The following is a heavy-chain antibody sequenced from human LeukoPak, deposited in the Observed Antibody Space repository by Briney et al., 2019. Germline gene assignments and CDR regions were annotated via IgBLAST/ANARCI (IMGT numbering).Heavy chain of an antibody. CDR2: ISYSGST. Sequence: KPSETLSLTCTVSGGSISSYYWSWIRQPPGKGLEWIGYISYSGSTNFNPSLKSRVTISVDTFKSQFSLKLSSVTAADTAVYYCAREGTAGTNLNWFDPWGQGTLVTVSS. D-gene: IGHD1-1*01. V-gene: IGHV4-59*01. J-gene: IGHJ5*02. CDR3: AREGTAGTNLNWFDP. CDR1: GGSISSYY.